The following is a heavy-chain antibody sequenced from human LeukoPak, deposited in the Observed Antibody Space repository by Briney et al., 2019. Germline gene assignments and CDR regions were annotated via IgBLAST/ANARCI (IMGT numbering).Heavy chain of an antibody. J-gene: IGHJ3*02. CDR2: INHSGST. Sequence: SETLSLTCAVYGGSFSGYYLSWIRQPPGKGLEWIGEINHSGSTNYNPSLKSRVTISVDTSKNQFSLKLSSVTAADTAVYYYARGSGAFDIWGQGTMVTVSS. CDR1: GGSFSGYY. CDR3: ARGSGAFDI. V-gene: IGHV4-34*01. D-gene: IGHD3-10*01.